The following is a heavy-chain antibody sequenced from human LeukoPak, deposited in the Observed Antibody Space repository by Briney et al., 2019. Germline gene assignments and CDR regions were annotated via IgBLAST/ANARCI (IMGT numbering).Heavy chain of an antibody. CDR2: IIPLFGTA. D-gene: IGHD3-9*01. J-gene: IGHJ4*02. V-gene: IGHV1-69*13. CDR1: GGTFISYS. CDR3: ARGDDILTAYLY. Sequence: ASVKVSCKASGGTFISYSISWVRQAPGQGLEWMGGIIPLFGTANYAQKFQGRVTITADESTTTASMELSSLRSEDSAVYYCARGDDILTAYLYWGQGTLVTVSS.